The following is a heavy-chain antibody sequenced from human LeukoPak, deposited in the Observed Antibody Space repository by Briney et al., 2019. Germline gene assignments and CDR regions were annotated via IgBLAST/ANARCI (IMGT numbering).Heavy chain of an antibody. V-gene: IGHV4-39*01. CDR3: ARHPYSGSAYYYYDMDV. J-gene: IGHJ6*02. Sequence: SETLSLTCTVSGGSISSSSYFWGWIRQSPGKGLEWIGSFYYSGSTYYNPSLKSRVTISVDTSKNQFSLKLSSVTAADTAVYYCARHPYSGSAYYYYDMDVWGQGTTVTVSS. CDR2: FYYSGST. D-gene: IGHD5-12*01. CDR1: GGSISSSSYF.